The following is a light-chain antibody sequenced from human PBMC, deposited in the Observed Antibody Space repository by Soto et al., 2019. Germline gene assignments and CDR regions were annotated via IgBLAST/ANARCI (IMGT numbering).Light chain of an antibody. CDR2: GAS. V-gene: IGKV3-15*01. Sequence: EIVMTQSPATLSLSPGERATLSCRASQSISSNLAWYQQKPGQAPRLLIYGASTRAPDIPARFSGSGSGTEFTLTISSLQSADFAVYYCQHYNNWPPLTFGGGNKVEIK. J-gene: IGKJ4*01. CDR3: QHYNNWPPLT. CDR1: QSISSN.